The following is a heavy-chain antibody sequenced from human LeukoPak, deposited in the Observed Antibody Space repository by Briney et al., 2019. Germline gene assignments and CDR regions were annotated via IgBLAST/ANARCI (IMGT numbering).Heavy chain of an antibody. J-gene: IGHJ6*03. CDR3: ARVRRLVTDYYYYYMDV. CDR1: GYTFTSYD. Sequence: ASVKVSCKASGYTFTSYDINWVRQATGQGLEWMGWMNPNSGNTGYAQKFQGRVTTTRNTSISTAYMELSSLRSEDTAVYYCARVRRLVTDYYYYYMDVWGKGTTVTISS. V-gene: IGHV1-8*01. D-gene: IGHD5-18*01. CDR2: MNPNSGNT.